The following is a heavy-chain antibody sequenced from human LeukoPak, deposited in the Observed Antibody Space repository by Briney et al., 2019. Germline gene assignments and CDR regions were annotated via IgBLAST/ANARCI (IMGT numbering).Heavy chain of an antibody. CDR2: INHSGST. Sequence: PSETLSLTCAVYGPSFSGYYWSWIRQPPEKGLEWIGEINHSGSTNYNPSLKSRVTISVDTSKNQFSLKLSSVTAADTAVYYCARAPYHYGSGSPPDREVYYYGMDVWGKGTTVTVSS. J-gene: IGHJ6*04. CDR1: GPSFSGYY. D-gene: IGHD3-10*01. CDR3: ARAPYHYGSGSPPDREVYYYGMDV. V-gene: IGHV4-34*01.